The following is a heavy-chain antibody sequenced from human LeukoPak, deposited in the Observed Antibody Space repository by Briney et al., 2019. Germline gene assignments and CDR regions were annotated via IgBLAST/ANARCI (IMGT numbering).Heavy chain of an antibody. V-gene: IGHV3-33*08. D-gene: IGHD3-10*01. CDR1: GFTSSSYG. Sequence: PGGSLRLSCAASGFTSSSYGMHWVRQAPGKGLEWVAFVWYDGNNNYHADSVKGRFTIYRDNSMNTLYLQMNSLKAEDTAVYYCARDGSGSDHHFDYWGQGTLVTVSS. CDR3: ARDGSGSDHHFDY. J-gene: IGHJ4*02. CDR2: VWYDGNNN.